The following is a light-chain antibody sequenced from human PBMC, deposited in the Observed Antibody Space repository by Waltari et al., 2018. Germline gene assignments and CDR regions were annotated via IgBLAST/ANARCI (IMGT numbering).Light chain of an antibody. V-gene: IGKV4-1*01. CDR2: WAS. CDR1: QSILYRSNNQNY. J-gene: IGKJ2*01. Sequence: DFVMTKSPHSLAVSLGERATINCKSSQSILYRSNNQNYLAWYQQKPGQPPKLLIYWASTRESGVPGRFSGSGSGTDLTLTISSLQAEDVAVYYCQQYYSTPYTFGQGTKLEIK. CDR3: QQYYSTPYT.